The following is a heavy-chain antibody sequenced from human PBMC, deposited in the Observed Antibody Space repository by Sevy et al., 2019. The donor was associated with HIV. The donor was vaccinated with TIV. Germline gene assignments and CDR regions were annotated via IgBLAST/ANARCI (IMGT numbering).Heavy chain of an antibody. CDR2: IKQDGSEK. Sequence: GGSLRLSCAASGFTFSSYWMNWVRQAPGKGLEWVANIKQDGSEKYYVHSVKGRFTISRDNAKNSLYLQMNSLRAEDTAVYYCARRYYDSSGYYLSRDAFDIWGQGTMVTVSS. V-gene: IGHV3-7*01. CDR3: ARRYYDSSGYYLSRDAFDI. J-gene: IGHJ3*02. D-gene: IGHD3-22*01. CDR1: GFTFSSYW.